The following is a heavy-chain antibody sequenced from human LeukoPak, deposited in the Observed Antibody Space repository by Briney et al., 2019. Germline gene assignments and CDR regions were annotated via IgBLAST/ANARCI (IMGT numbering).Heavy chain of an antibody. J-gene: IGHJ4*02. CDR3: ARSHTAYFDY. D-gene: IGHD5-18*01. CDR1: GFTFSSYS. Sequence: GGSLRLSCAASGFTFSSYSMNWVRQAPGKGLEWVANIKQDGSEKYYVDSVKGRFTISRDNAKNSLYLQMNSLRAEDTAVYYCARSHTAYFDYWGQGTLVTVSS. CDR2: IKQDGSEK. V-gene: IGHV3-7*01.